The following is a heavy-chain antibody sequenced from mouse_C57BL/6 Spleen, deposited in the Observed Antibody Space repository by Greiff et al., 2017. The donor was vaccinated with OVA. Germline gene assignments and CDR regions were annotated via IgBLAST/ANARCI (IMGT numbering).Heavy chain of an antibody. CDR2: INPSSGYT. V-gene: IGHV1-7*01. J-gene: IGHJ4*01. CDR3: ARGGTTVPPYYYAMDY. CDR1: GYTFTSYW. D-gene: IGHD1-1*01. Sequence: VQGVESGAELAKPGASVKLSCKASGYTFTSYWMHWVKQRPGQGLEWIGYINPSSGYTKYNQKFKDKATLTADKSSSTAYMQLSSLTYEDSAVYYCARGGTTVPPYYYAMDYWGQGTSVTVSS.